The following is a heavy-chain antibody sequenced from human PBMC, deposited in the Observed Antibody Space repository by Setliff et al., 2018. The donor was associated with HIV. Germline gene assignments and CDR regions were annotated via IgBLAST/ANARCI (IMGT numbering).Heavy chain of an antibody. CDR2: INPNSGGT. CDR1: GYTFDAKY. CDR3: ARNIDMHYDFWSAYDY. D-gene: IGHD3-3*01. J-gene: IGHJ4*02. Sequence: VASVKVSCKTSGYTFDAKYIHWARQAPGQGLEWMGWINPNSGGTNYARKFQGRVTMTRDTSISTAYMELNSLRSDDTAVYYCARNIDMHYDFWSAYDYWGQGALVTVSS. V-gene: IGHV1-2*02.